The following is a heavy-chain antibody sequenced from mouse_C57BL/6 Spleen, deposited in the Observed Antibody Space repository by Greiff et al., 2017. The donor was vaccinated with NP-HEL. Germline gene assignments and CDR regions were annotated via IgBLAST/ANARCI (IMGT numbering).Heavy chain of an antibody. J-gene: IGHJ4*01. D-gene: IGHD2-4*01. Sequence: VKLMESGPGLVAPSQSLSITCTVSGFSLTSYGVHWVRQPPGKGLEWLVVIWSDGSTTYNSALKSRLSISKDNSKSQVFLKMNSLQTDDTAMYYCARQRRAYDYDYAMDYWGQGTSVTVSS. V-gene: IGHV2-6-1*01. CDR2: IWSDGST. CDR1: GFSLTSYG. CDR3: ARQRRAYDYDYAMDY.